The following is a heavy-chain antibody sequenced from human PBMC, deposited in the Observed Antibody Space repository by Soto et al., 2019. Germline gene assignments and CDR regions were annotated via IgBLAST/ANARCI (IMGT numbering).Heavy chain of an antibody. CDR2: IIPIFGTA. CDR3: ARVDHVVVTTLIMDV. J-gene: IGHJ6*02. D-gene: IGHD2-21*02. Sequence: SVKVSCKASGGTFSSYAISWVRQAPGQGLEWMGGIIPIFGTANYAQKFQGRVTITADESTSTAYMELSSLRSEDTAVYYCARVDHVVVTTLIMDVWGQGTTVTVSS. V-gene: IGHV1-69*13. CDR1: GGTFSSYA.